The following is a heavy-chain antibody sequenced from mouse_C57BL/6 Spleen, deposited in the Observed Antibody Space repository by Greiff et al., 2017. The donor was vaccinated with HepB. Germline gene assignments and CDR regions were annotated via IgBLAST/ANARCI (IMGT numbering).Heavy chain of an antibody. J-gene: IGHJ3*01. CDR2: INPNNGGT. CDR1: GYTFTDYN. V-gene: IGHV1-18*01. CDR3: ARRLRLQAWFAY. Sequence: VQLQQSGPELVKPGASVKIPCKASGYTFTDYNMDWVKQSHGKSLEWIGDINPNNGGTIYNQKFKGKATLTVDKSSSTAYMELRSLTSEDTAVYYCARRLRLQAWFAYWGQGTLVTVSA. D-gene: IGHD3-2*02.